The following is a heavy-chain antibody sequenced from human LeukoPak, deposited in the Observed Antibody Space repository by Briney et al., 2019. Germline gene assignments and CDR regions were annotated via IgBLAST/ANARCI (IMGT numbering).Heavy chain of an antibody. CDR2: ISWNSGSI. Sequence: GGSLRLSCAASGFTFSSSAMSWVRQAPGKGLEWVSGISWNSGSIGYADSVKGRFTISRDNAKNSLYLQMNSLRAEDTALYYCAKEGGYDFEETFDYWGQGTLVTVSS. CDR3: AKEGGYDFEETFDY. D-gene: IGHD5-12*01. V-gene: IGHV3-9*01. CDR1: GFTFSSSA. J-gene: IGHJ4*02.